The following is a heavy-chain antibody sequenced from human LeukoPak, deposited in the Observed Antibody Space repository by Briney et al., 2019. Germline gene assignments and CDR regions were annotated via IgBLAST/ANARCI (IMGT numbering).Heavy chain of an antibody. CDR1: GFTFSSYG. V-gene: IGHV3-30*18. CDR3: AEALYDFVWGSYRRDAFDI. CDR2: ISYDGSNK. Sequence: QPGRSLRPSCAASGFTFSSYGMHWVRQAPGKGLEWVAVISYDGSNKYYADSVKGRFTISRDNSKNTLYLQMNSLRAEDTAVYYCAEALYDFVWGSYRRDAFDIWGQGTMVTVSS. D-gene: IGHD3-16*02. J-gene: IGHJ3*02.